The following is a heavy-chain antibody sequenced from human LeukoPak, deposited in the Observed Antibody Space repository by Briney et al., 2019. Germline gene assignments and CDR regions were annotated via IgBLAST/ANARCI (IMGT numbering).Heavy chain of an antibody. CDR3: AKDAKRVTMIVVVARPRFFDY. D-gene: IGHD3-22*01. Sequence: GGSLRLSCAASGFTFSNYAMNWVRQAPGKGLEWVSGISGSGDHTYYADSVKGRLTISRDTSKNTLYLQMSSLRAEDTAIYYCAKDAKRVTMIVVVARPRFFDYWGQGTLVTVSS. V-gene: IGHV3-23*01. CDR1: GFTFSNYA. J-gene: IGHJ4*02. CDR2: ISGSGDHT.